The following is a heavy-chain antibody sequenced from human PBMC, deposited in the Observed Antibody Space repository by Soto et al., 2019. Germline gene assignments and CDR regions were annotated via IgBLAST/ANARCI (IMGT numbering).Heavy chain of an antibody. J-gene: IGHJ2*01. V-gene: IGHV3-11*05. Sequence: QVQLVESGGGLVKPGGSLRLSCEASGFTFSDYYMSWIRQAPGKGLEWVSYISSSSSYKNYADSVKGRFTISRDNAKNSLYLQMNSLRAEDTAVYYCARTIAAAGGRRDFDLWGRGTLVTVSS. D-gene: IGHD6-13*01. CDR1: GFTFSDYY. CDR2: ISSSSSYK. CDR3: ARTIAAAGGRRDFDL.